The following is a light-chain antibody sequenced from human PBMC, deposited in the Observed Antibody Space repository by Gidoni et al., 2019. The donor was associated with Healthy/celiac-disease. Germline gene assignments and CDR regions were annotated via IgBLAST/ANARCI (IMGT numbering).Light chain of an antibody. V-gene: IGKV4-1*01. CDR2: WAS. CDR1: QSVLYSSNNKNY. Sequence: DILMTQSPDSLAVSLGERATINCKSSQSVLYSSNNKNYLAWYQQKPGQPPKLLIYWASTRESGVPDRFSGSGSGTDFTLTISRLQAEDVAVYYCQQYYSTPLTFGPGTKVDIK. CDR3: QQYYSTPLT. J-gene: IGKJ3*01.